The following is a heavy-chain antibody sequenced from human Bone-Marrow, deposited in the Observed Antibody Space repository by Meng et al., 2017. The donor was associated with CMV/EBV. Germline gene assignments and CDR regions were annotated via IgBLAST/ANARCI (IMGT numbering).Heavy chain of an antibody. J-gene: IGHJ4*02. CDR3: TTKHCTKGVCNSDWPLDY. V-gene: IGHV3-15*01. CDR1: GFTFSNAW. CDR2: IKSKTDGGTT. Sequence: GESLKISCAASGFTFSNAWMSWVRQAPGEGLEWVGRIKSKTDGGTTDYAAHVKGRITISRDDSKNTLYLQMNSLKTEDTAGYYCTTKHCTKGVCNSDWPLDYWGQGTLVTVSS. D-gene: IGHD2-8*01.